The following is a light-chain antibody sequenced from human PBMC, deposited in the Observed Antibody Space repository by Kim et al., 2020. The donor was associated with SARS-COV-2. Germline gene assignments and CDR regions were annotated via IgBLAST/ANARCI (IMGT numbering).Light chain of an antibody. CDR2: SDT. CDR3: QAWDSSSDHPV. CDR1: NIGSKS. J-gene: IGLJ3*02. Sequence: SYELTQPPSVSVAPGKTARITCGGNNIGSKSVHWYQQKPGQAPVLVIYSDTDRPSGIPERFSGSNSGNTATLTISRVEAGDEADYSCQAWDSSSDHPVFGGGTQLTVL. V-gene: IGLV3-21*04.